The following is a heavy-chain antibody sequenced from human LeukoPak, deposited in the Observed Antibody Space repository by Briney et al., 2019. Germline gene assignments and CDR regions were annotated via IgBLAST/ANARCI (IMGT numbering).Heavy chain of an antibody. D-gene: IGHD3-9*01. Sequence: GGSLRLSCSASGFTFSDYNMNWVRQAPGKGLEWVSYITNGGSTIHHADSVKGRFTISRDNAKKTLYLQMNSLRAEDTAVYYCARSIGLTGGGVDVWGQGTTVTVSS. CDR1: GFTFSDYN. V-gene: IGHV3-11*01. CDR2: ITNGGSTI. CDR3: ARSIGLTGGGVDV. J-gene: IGHJ6*02.